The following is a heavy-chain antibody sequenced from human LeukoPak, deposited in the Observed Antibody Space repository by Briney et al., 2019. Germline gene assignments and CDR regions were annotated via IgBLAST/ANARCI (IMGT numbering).Heavy chain of an antibody. CDR2: ISSSSSTI. Sequence: GGSLRLSCAASGFTFSSYSMNWVRQAPGKGLEWVSYISSSSSTIYYADSVKGRFTISRDNAKNSLYLQMNSLRAEDTAVYYCARDPGSSGYYFTNYYYGMDVWGQGTTVTVPS. CDR1: GFTFSSYS. V-gene: IGHV3-48*01. D-gene: IGHD3-22*01. J-gene: IGHJ6*02. CDR3: ARDPGSSGYYFTNYYYGMDV.